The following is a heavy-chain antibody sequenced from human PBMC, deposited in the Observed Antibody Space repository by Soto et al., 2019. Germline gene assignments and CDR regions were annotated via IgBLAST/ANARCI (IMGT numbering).Heavy chain of an antibody. Sequence: PGGSLRLSCAGSGLTFSSDAMNWGRQAPGKGLEWVSVISGSDGSTYYADSVKGRFTISRDNSKNTLNLQMNSLRAEDTAVYYCARRTSSWYFDYWGQGTLVTVPP. D-gene: IGHD6-13*01. CDR1: GLTFSSDA. CDR2: ISGSDGST. CDR3: ARRTSSWYFDY. V-gene: IGHV3-23*01. J-gene: IGHJ4*02.